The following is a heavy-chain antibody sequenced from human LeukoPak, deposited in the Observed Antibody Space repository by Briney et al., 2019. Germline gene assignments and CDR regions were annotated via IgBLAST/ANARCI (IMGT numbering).Heavy chain of an antibody. V-gene: IGHV3-9*01. CDR1: GFTFADYA. CDR3: TKSPRWAAAPDY. CDR2: VSWNSGNI. D-gene: IGHD6-13*01. J-gene: IGHJ4*02. Sequence: GGSLRLSCAASGFTFADYAMQWVRHAPGKGLEWVSGVSWNSGNIGYAESVKGRFTISRDNAKNSLYLQMNSLRAEDTALYYCTKSPRWAAAPDYWGRGTLVTVSS.